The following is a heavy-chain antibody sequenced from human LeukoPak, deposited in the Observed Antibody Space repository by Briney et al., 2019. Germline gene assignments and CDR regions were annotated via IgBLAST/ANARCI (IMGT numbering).Heavy chain of an antibody. Sequence: PSETLSLTCTVSGGSISSYYWSWIRQPPGKGLEWIGYIYYSGSTNYNPSLKSRVTISVDTSKNQFSLKLSSVTAADTDVYYCARGDYDILTGYSNSYYFDYWGQGTLVTVSS. J-gene: IGHJ4*02. CDR1: GGSISSYY. V-gene: IGHV4-59*01. CDR2: IYYSGST. D-gene: IGHD3-9*01. CDR3: ARGDYDILTGYSNSYYFDY.